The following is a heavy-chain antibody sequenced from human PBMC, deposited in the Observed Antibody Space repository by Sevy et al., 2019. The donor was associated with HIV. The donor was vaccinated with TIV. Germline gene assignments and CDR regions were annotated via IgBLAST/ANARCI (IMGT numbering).Heavy chain of an antibody. Sequence: GGSLRLSCAASGFTFSSSGMHWLRQAPGNCLEWVTFIGHDANNQQYADSVKGRFAISRDNSKNTIYLQMHSLRVEDTAVYYCAKDLWYCMDVWGKGTTVTVSS. CDR3: AKDLWYCMDV. D-gene: IGHD3-10*01. CDR1: GFTFSSSG. CDR2: IGHDANNQ. J-gene: IGHJ6*04. V-gene: IGHV3-30*02.